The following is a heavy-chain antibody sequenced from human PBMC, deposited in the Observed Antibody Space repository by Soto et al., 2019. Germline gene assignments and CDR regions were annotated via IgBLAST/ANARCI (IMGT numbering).Heavy chain of an antibody. CDR1: GYSFTSYW. D-gene: IGHD1-7*01. V-gene: IGHV5-10-1*01. CDR3: ARRLEWWVFDGTNAFDI. J-gene: IGHJ3*02. CDR2: IDPSDSYT. Sequence: PGESLKISCKGSGYSFTSYWISWVRQMPGKGLEWMGRIDPSDSYTNYSPSFQGHVTISADKSISTAYLQWSSLKASDTAMYYCARRLEWWVFDGTNAFDIWGQGTMVTVSS.